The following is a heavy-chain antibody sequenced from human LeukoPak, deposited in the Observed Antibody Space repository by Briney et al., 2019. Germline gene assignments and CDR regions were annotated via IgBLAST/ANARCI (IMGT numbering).Heavy chain of an antibody. D-gene: IGHD4-23*01. CDR2: IYYSGST. V-gene: IGHV4-30-4*08. J-gene: IGHJ4*02. CDR3: ARGGDYGGKSETDY. Sequence: PSQTLSLTCTVYGGSISSGDYYWSWIRQPPGKGLEWIGYIYYSGSTYYNPSLKSRVTISVDTSKNQFSLKLSSVTAADTAVYYCARGGDYGGKSETDYWGQGTLVTVSS. CDR1: GGSISSGDYY.